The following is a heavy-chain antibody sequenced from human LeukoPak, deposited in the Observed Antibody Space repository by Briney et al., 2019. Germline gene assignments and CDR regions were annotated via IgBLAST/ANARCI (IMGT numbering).Heavy chain of an antibody. CDR3: ARGALSWLRPIYFDY. CDR1: GFTFSSYW. D-gene: IGHD5-12*01. CDR2: IKQDGSEK. V-gene: IGHV3-7*03. J-gene: IGHJ4*02. Sequence: GGSLRLSRAASGFTFSSYWMSWVRQAPGKGLEWVANIKQDGSEKYYVDSVKGRFTISRDNAKNSLYLQMYSLRAEDTAVYYCARGALSWLRPIYFDYWGQGTLVTVSS.